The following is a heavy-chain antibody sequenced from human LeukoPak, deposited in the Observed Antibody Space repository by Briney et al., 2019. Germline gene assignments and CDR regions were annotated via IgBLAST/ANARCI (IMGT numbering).Heavy chain of an antibody. CDR2: INTNTGNP. CDR3: ARGLARTSMVTRGGVRFDY. CDR1: GYTFTSYA. Sequence: ASVKVSCKASGYTFTSYAMNWVRQAPGQGLEWMGWINTNTGNPTYAQGFTGRFVFSLDTSVSTAYLQISSLKTEDTAVYYCARGLARTSMVTRGGVRFDYWGQGTLVTVSS. J-gene: IGHJ4*02. V-gene: IGHV7-4-1*02. D-gene: IGHD5-18*01.